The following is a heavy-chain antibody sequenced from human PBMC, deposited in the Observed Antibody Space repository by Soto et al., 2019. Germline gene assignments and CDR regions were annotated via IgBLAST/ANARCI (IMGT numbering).Heavy chain of an antibody. J-gene: IGHJ3*01. D-gene: IGHD1-26*01. V-gene: IGHV3-23*01. Sequence: QLLESGGGLVQPGGSLRLSCAAAAFSFSSYPMNWVRQAPGKGLEWISIVSASGPQSDYAASVKGRFTISRDNSKNTLDLEVNRLRDDDTAVYYCANDIEKGVGAFDLLGHGAQVIVSS. CDR2: VSASGPQS. CDR3: ANDIEKGVGAFDL. CDR1: AFSFSSYP.